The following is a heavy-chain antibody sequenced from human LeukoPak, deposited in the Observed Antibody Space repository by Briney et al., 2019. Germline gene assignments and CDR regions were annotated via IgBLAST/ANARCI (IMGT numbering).Heavy chain of an antibody. J-gene: IGHJ3*02. V-gene: IGHV4-59*08. CDR3: ASGGSGWTGGAFDI. Sequence: SETLSLTCTVSGGSISSYYWSWIRQPPGKGLEWIGYVYYTGSTNYNPSLKSRVTISVDTSKNQFSLKLSSVTAADTAVYYCASGGSGWTGGAFDIWGQGTMVTVSS. D-gene: IGHD6-19*01. CDR2: VYYTGST. CDR1: GGSISSYY.